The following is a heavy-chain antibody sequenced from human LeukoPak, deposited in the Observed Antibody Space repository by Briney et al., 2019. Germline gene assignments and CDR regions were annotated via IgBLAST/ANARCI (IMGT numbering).Heavy chain of an antibody. CDR2: IYSGGST. D-gene: IGHD3-10*01. J-gene: IGHJ4*02. V-gene: IGHV3-53*01. CDR1: GFTVSSNY. Sequence: GGSLRLSCAASGFTVSSNYMSWVRQAPGKGLEWVSVIYSGGSTYYADSVKGRFTISRDNSKNTLYLQMNSLRAEDTAVYYCARDRFATWFYYWGQGTLVTVSS. CDR3: ARDRFATWFYY.